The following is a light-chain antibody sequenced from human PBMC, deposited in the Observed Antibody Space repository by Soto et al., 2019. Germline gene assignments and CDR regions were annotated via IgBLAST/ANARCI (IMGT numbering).Light chain of an antibody. CDR1: QTISSW. V-gene: IGKV1-5*01. J-gene: IGKJ5*01. CDR3: QQLNSYPIT. CDR2: AAS. Sequence: DMQMTQSPSTLSGSVRDRGTITFRASQTISSWLEWYQQKPGKAPKLLXYAASTLQSGVPSRFRGSGSGTDFTLTISSLQPEDFATYYCQQLNSYPITFGQGTRLEI.